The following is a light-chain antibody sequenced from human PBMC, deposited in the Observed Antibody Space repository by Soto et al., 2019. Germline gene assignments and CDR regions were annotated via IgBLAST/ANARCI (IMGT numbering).Light chain of an antibody. Sequence: DIQMTQSPSTLSASVGDRVTITCRASQSISIWLAWYQQKPGKAPKLLIYDASSLESGVTASFSGSGSGTEFTLTLSSLQPDDFATYYCQQYNSFPLTFGGGTTVEIK. CDR2: DAS. CDR3: QQYNSFPLT. CDR1: QSISIW. V-gene: IGKV1-5*01. J-gene: IGKJ4*01.